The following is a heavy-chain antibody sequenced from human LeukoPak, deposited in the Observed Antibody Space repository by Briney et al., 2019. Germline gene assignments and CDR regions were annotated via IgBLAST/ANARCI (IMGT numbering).Heavy chain of an antibody. Sequence: PSETLSLTCAVSGYSISSGYYWGWIRQPPGKGLEWIGSIYHSGSTYYNPSLKSRVTISVDTSKNRFSLKLSSVTAADTAVYYCARHESGYDSSGYYDLDYWGQGTLVTVSS. V-gene: IGHV4-38-2*01. J-gene: IGHJ4*02. CDR2: IYHSGST. CDR1: GYSISSGYY. CDR3: ARHESGYDSSGYYDLDY. D-gene: IGHD3-22*01.